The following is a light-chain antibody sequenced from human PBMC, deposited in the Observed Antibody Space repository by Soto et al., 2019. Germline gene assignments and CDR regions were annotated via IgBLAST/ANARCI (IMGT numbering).Light chain of an antibody. J-gene: IGLJ3*02. CDR2: DVS. Sequence: QSALTQPAPVSGSPGQSITISCTGTSSDVGTYNYVSWYQHSPGKAPKLMIYDVSYRPSGVSNRFSGSKSANTASLTISGLQAEDEADYYCSSYTTSNTQVFGGGTKLTVL. CDR1: SSDVGTYNY. V-gene: IGLV2-14*01. CDR3: SSYTTSNTQV.